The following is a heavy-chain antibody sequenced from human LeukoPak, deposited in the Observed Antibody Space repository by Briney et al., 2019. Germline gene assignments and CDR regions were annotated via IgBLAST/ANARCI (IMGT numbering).Heavy chain of an antibody. V-gene: IGHV3-23*01. J-gene: IGHJ4*02. CDR3: AKDNRLAAAGSARDGVDY. Sequence: GGSLRLSCAASGFTFSSYAMSWVRQAPGKGLEWVSAISGSGGSTYYADSVKGRFTISRDNSKNTLYLQMNSLRAEDTAVYYCAKDNRLAAAGSARDGVDYWGQGTLVTVSS. D-gene: IGHD6-13*01. CDR1: GFTFSSYA. CDR2: ISGSGGST.